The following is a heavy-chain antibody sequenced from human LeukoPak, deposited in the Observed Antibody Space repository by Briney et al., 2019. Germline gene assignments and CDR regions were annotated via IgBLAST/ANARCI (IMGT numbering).Heavy chain of an antibody. CDR1: GFTFSSYG. D-gene: IGHD3-22*01. CDR2: IWYDGSNK. V-gene: IGHV3-33*08. J-gene: IGHJ3*02. CDR3: AREGFYYYDSSGYKRDAFDI. Sequence: GGSLRLSCAASGFTFSSYGMHWVRQAPGKGLEGVAVIWYDGSNKYYADSVKGRFTISRDNSKNTLYLQMNSLRAEDTAVYYCAREGFYYYDSSGYKRDAFDIWGQGTMVTVSS.